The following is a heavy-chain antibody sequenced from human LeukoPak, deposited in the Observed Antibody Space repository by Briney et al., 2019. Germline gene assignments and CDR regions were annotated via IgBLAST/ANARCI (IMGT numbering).Heavy chain of an antibody. CDR2: INPNSGGT. CDR3: ARDSSGRGRDSFDP. J-gene: IGHJ5*02. Sequence: ASVKVSCKASGYTFTSYGISWVRQAPGQGLEWMGWINPNSGGTNYAQKFQGRITMTRDTSISTAYMELSRLRSEDTAVYYCARDSSGRGRDSFDPWGQGTLVTVSS. V-gene: IGHV1-2*02. CDR1: GYTFTSYG. D-gene: IGHD6-19*01.